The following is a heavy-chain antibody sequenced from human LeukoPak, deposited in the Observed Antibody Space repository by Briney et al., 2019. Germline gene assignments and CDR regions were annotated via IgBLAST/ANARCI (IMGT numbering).Heavy chain of an antibody. CDR2: ISWNSGSI. CDR1: GFAFDDYA. V-gene: IGHV3-9*01. J-gene: IGHJ4*02. Sequence: GRSLRLSCAASGFAFDDYAMHWVRQAPGKGLEWVSGISWNSGSIGYADSVKGRFTISRDNAKNSLYLQMNSLRAEDTALYYCAKDHFGDLSYFYYLSLETLVTVSS. CDR3: AKDHFGDLSYFYY. D-gene: IGHD4-17*01.